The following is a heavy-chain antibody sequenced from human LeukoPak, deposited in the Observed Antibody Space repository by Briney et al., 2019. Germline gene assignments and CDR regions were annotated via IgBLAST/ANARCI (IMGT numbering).Heavy chain of an antibody. V-gene: IGHV4-34*01. CDR3: AIYYYGSGCPPHENLHFDY. Sequence: SETLSLTCAVYGGSFSGYYWSWIRQPPGKGLEWIGEINRSGSTNYNPSLKSRVTISVDTSKNQFSLKLSSVTAADTAVYYCAIYYYGSGCPPHENLHFDYWGQGTLVTVSS. D-gene: IGHD3-10*01. J-gene: IGHJ4*02. CDR1: GGSFSGYY. CDR2: INRSGST.